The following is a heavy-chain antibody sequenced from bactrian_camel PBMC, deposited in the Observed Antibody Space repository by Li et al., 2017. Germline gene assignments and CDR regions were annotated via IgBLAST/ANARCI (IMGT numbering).Heavy chain of an antibody. CDR1: FAILDDFD. J-gene: IGHJ4*01. D-gene: IGHD1*01. V-gene: IGHV3S53*01. CDR2: LRNDGTT. Sequence: HVQLVESGGGLVQPGGSLRLSCKPSFAILDDFDMMWYRQTPGNECELVALLRNDGTTYYDSAEKGRFTVSLDSPKNTLYLQMDNLNQADTAFYSCGEPCPSRPRGEDTQVTVS.